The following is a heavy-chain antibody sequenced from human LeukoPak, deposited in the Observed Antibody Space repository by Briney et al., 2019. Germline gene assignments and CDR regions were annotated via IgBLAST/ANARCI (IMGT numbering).Heavy chain of an antibody. CDR1: GFTFDDYA. CDR2: ISWNSGSI. J-gene: IGHJ3*02. V-gene: IGHV3-9*01. D-gene: IGHD3-10*01. CDR3: AKDRGPYYYGSGSYYNADAFDI. Sequence: PGRSLRLSCAASGFTFDDYAMHWVRQAPGKGLEWVSGISWNSGSIGYADSVKGRFTISRDNAKNSLYLQMNSLRAEDTALYYCAKDRGPYYYGSGSYYNADAFDIWGQGTMVTVSS.